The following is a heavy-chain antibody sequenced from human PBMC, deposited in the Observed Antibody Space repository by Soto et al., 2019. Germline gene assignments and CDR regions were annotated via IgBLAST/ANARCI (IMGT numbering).Heavy chain of an antibody. CDR1: GFIFTNYW. CDR2: ITHDGSGT. CDR3: GSVFEY. J-gene: IGHJ4*01. Sequence: EVEVVESGGGLVQPGASLRLSCAASGFIFTNYWMHWVRQVPGRGLVWVSGITHDGSGTKYADSVKGRFTISRDNAKNTVYLQMNSLRPEDTAVYYCGSVFEYWGRGTLVTVSS. V-gene: IGHV3-74*01.